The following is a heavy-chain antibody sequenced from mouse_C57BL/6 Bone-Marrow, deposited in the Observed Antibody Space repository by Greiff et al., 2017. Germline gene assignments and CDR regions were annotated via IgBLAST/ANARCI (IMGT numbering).Heavy chain of an antibody. CDR1: GFTFSSYA. J-gene: IGHJ2*01. D-gene: IGHD1-1*01. CDR2: ISAGGSYT. Sequence: EVKLVESGGGLVKPGGSLKLSCAASGFTFSSYAMSWVRQTPEKRLEWVATISAGGSYTYYPDNVKGRFTISRDNAKNNLYLQMSHLKSEDTAMYYGARDYYGHYFDYWGQGTTLTVSS. V-gene: IGHV5-4*01. CDR3: ARDYYGHYFDY.